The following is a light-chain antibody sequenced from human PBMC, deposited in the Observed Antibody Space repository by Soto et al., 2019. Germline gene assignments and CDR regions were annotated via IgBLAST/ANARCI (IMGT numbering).Light chain of an antibody. CDR2: DVF. V-gene: IGLV2-14*01. Sequence: QSALTQPASVSGSPGQSITLLCTGTSSDFGIYSSVSWYQQHPGKAPKLMIHDVFYRPSGVSSRFSGSRSGNTASLTISGLQAEDEADYYCSSFTSSSSYVFRPGNEVPGL. CDR1: SSDFGIYSS. J-gene: IGLJ1*01. CDR3: SSFTSSSSYV.